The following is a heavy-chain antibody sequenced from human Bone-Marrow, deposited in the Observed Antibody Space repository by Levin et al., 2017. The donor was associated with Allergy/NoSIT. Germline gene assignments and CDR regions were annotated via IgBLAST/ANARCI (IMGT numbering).Heavy chain of an antibody. V-gene: IGHV4-59*08. D-gene: IGHD3-10*01. Sequence: SQTLSLTCTVSGGSISPSYWSWIRQPPGKGLEWIGYISYIGSANYNPSLKSRVTMSVHTSKNQFSLKLSSLTAADTAMYFCARQTSYYGSENYLLLSTNWFDPWGQGTLVTVSS. CDR1: GGSISPSY. J-gene: IGHJ5*02. CDR2: ISYIGSA. CDR3: ARQTSYYGSENYLLLSTNWFDP.